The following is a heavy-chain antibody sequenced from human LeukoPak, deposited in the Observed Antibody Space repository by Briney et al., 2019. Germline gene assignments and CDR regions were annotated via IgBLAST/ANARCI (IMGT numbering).Heavy chain of an antibody. V-gene: IGHV3-30-3*01. D-gene: IGHD5-12*01. Sequence: SGGSLRLSCAASGFTFSSYAMHWVRQAPGKGLEWVAVISYDGSNKYYADSVRGRFTISRDNAKNSLYLQMNSLRDEDTAVYYCARAMRSGYDYWGQGTLVTVSS. J-gene: IGHJ4*02. CDR2: ISYDGSNK. CDR1: GFTFSSYA. CDR3: ARAMRSGYDY.